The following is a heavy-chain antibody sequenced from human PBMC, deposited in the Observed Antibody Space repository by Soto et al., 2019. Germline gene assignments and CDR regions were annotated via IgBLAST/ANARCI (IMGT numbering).Heavy chain of an antibody. V-gene: IGHV4-39*01. D-gene: IGHD3-9*01. CDR3: ARHFSVDHFDY. CDR2: IYYSGST. CDR1: GDSISSNSYF. J-gene: IGHJ4*02. Sequence: SETLSLTCTVSGDSISSNSYFWAWIRQPPGKGLEWIGSIYYSGSTYHNPSLKSRVTISVDRSNNQFSLKLTSVTAADTAVYYCARHFSVDHFDYWGQGALVTVSS.